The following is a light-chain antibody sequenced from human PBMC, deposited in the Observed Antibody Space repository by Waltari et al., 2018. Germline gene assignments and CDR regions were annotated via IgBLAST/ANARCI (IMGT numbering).Light chain of an antibody. CDR2: GAS. Sequence: EIVLTQSPGTLSLSLGERATVSCRASQSVSRALAWYQQKPGQAPRLLIFGASTRPTGIPDRFSGSGSGTDFSLTISRLEPDDFAVYYCQHYLRLPLTFGQGTTVEI. J-gene: IGKJ1*01. V-gene: IGKV3-20*01. CDR1: QSVSRA. CDR3: QHYLRLPLT.